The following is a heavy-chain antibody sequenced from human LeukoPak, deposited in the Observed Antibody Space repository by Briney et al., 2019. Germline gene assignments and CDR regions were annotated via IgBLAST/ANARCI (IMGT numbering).Heavy chain of an antibody. CDR2: IYYSGST. CDR3: ARSELLWFGGVNSGFDY. CDR1: GGSISNINYY. J-gene: IGHJ4*02. Sequence: SETLSLTCTVSGGSISNINYYWGWIRQPPGKGLEWIGSIYYSGSTNYNPSLKSRVTISLDTSKNQFSLKLSSVTAAVTAVYYCARSELLWFGGVNSGFDYWGQGTLVTVSS. D-gene: IGHD3-10*01. V-gene: IGHV4-39*07.